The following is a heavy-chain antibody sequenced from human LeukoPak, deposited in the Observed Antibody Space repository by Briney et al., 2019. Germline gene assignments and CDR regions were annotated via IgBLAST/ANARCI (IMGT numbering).Heavy chain of an antibody. Sequence: GRSLRLSCAASGFTFDNYAMHWVRQAPGKGLEWVSGISWNSGSTGYAASVKGRFTISRDNAKNSLYLQMDSLRAEDMALYYCAKDVSLGFCSGGSCSVHFDYWGQGTLVTVSS. D-gene: IGHD2-15*01. CDR2: ISWNSGST. V-gene: IGHV3-9*03. CDR3: AKDVSLGFCSGGSCSVHFDY. J-gene: IGHJ4*02. CDR1: GFTFDNYA.